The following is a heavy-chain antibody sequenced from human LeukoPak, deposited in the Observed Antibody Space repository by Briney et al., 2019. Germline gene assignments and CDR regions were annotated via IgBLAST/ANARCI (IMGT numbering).Heavy chain of an antibody. V-gene: IGHV4-34*01. J-gene: IGHJ5*02. CDR1: GGSFSGYY. D-gene: IGHD2-2*01. Sequence: SETLSLTCAVYGGSFSGYYWSWIRQPPGKGLEWIGEINHSGSTNYNPSLKSRVTISVDTSKNQFSLKLSSVTAADTAVYYCARGRVVVPAAMCVWCWFDPWGQGTLVTVSS. CDR2: INHSGST. CDR3: ARGRVVVPAAMCVWCWFDP.